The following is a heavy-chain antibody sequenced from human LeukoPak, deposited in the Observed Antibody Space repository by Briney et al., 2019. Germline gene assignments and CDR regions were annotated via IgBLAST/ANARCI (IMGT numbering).Heavy chain of an antibody. CDR3: ARDHSSGLYYFDY. V-gene: IGHV1-69*13. D-gene: IGHD6-19*01. J-gene: IGHJ4*02. CDR1: GYTFTIYG. CDR2: IIPIFGTA. Sequence: ASVKVSCKASGYTFTIYGISWVRQAPGQGLEWMGGIIPIFGTANYAQKFQGRVTITADEPTSTAYMELSILRSEDTAVYYCARDHSSGLYYFDYWGQGTLVTVSS.